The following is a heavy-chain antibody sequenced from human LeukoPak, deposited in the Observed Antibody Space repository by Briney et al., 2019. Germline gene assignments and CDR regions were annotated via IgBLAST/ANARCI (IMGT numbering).Heavy chain of an antibody. CDR2: INHSGST. CDR1: GGSFSGYY. V-gene: IGHV4-34*01. J-gene: IGHJ4*02. Sequence: PSETLSLTCAVYGGSFSGYYWSWIRQPPGKGLEWIGEINHSGSTNYNPSLKSRATISVDTSKNQFSLKLSSVTAADTAVYYCARGAPYYDSSGYTWAYWGQGTLVTASS. CDR3: ARGAPYYDSSGYTWAY. D-gene: IGHD3-22*01.